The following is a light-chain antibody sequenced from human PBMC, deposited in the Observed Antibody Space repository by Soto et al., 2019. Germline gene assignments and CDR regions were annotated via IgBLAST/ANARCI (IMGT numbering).Light chain of an antibody. Sequence: QSALTQPASVSGSPGQSITISCTGTSSDVGSYNLVSWYQQHPGKAPKLMIYEGSKRPSGVSNRFSGSKSGNTASLTISGRPAEDEADYYCCSYAGSSTPYVFGTGTKVTVL. CDR1: SSDVGSYNL. CDR2: EGS. CDR3: CSYAGSSTPYV. J-gene: IGLJ1*01. V-gene: IGLV2-23*01.